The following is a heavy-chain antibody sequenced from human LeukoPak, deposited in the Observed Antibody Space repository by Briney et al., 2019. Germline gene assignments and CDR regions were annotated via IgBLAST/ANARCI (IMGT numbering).Heavy chain of an antibody. CDR2: TIPIRGMT. D-gene: IGHD3-16*01. CDR1: GGTFGSYG. CDR3: ARGPYDGTFYFDS. V-gene: IGHV1-69*04. Sequence: AASVKVSCKISGGTFGSYGISWVRQAPGQGLEWMGRTIPIRGMTNYAQKFQGRVTITADTSTSTACMELSSLTSEDTAVYFCARGPYDGTFYFDSWGQGTLVIVSS. J-gene: IGHJ4*02.